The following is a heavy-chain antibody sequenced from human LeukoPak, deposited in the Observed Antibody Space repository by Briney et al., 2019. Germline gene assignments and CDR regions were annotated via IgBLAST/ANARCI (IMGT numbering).Heavy chain of an antibody. J-gene: IGHJ4*02. CDR1: GYSFTSYW. V-gene: IGHV5-51*01. Sequence: GESLKISCKGSGYSFTSYWIGWVRQMPGKGLEWMGTVYPGDSDTKYSPSFQGQVTISADKSISTSFLQWNSLKASDTAMYYCARHDSTLATNYWGQGTLVTVSS. D-gene: IGHD5-12*01. CDR3: ARHDSTLATNY. CDR2: VYPGDSDT.